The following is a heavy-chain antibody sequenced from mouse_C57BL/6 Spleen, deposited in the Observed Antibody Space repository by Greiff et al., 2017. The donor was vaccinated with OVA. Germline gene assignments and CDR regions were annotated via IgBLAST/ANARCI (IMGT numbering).Heavy chain of an antibody. J-gene: IGHJ4*01. CDR1: GYTFTSYW. CDR2: IDPSDSET. D-gene: IGHD3-2*02. Sequence: QVQLQQPGAELVRPGSSVKLSCKASGYTFTSYWMHWVKQRPIQGLEWIGNIDPSDSETHYNQKFKDKATLTVDKSSSTAYMQLSSLTSEDSAVYYCARRHTHAGYGGAMDYWGQGTSVTVSS. CDR3: ARRHTHAGYGGAMDY. V-gene: IGHV1-52*01.